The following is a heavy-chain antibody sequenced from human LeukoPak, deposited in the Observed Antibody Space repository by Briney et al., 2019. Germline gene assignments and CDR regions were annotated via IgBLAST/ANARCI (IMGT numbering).Heavy chain of an antibody. V-gene: IGHV4-34*01. CDR3: ARDSGQLVQEEDAFDI. CDR2: INHRGSS. Sequence: SETLSLTCTVYGGSFRDYYWSWIRQPLGKGLEWIGEINHRGSSNYNPSLKSRVTISVDTSKNQFSLKLSSVTAADTAVYYCARDSGQLVQEEDAFDIWGQGTMVTVSS. CDR1: GGSFRDYY. D-gene: IGHD6-13*01. J-gene: IGHJ3*02.